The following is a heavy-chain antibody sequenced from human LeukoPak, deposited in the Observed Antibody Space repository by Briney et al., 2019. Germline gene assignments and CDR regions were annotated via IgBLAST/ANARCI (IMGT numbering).Heavy chain of an antibody. D-gene: IGHD5-18*01. CDR3: ARVPMDTAMLFDY. V-gene: IGHV3-30-3*01. Sequence: PGRSLRLSCAASGFAFSSYAMHWVRQAPGKGLEWVAVISYDGSNKYYADSVKGRFTISRDNSKNTLYLQMNSLRAEDTAVYYCARVPMDTAMLFDYWGQGTPVTVSS. CDR1: GFAFSSYA. J-gene: IGHJ4*02. CDR2: ISYDGSNK.